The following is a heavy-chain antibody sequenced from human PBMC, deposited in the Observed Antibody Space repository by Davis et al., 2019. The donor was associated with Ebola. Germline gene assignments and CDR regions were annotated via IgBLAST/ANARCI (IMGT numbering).Heavy chain of an antibody. V-gene: IGHV1-18*04. D-gene: IGHD6-13*01. CDR1: GYTFTSYS. CDR3: ARSQNRGYSRKGPYYFDY. CDR2: ISAYNGNT. Sequence: ASVKVSCKASGYTFTSYSINWVRQAPGQGLEWMGWISAYNGNTNYAQKVQGRVTMTTDTSTTTAYMELRSLRSDDTAVYYCARSQNRGYSRKGPYYFDYWGQGTLVTVSS. J-gene: IGHJ4*02.